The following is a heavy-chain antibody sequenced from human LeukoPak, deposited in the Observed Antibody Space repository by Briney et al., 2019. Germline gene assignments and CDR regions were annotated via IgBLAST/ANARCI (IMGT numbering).Heavy chain of an antibody. CDR2: LSSNSAYI. D-gene: IGHD6-13*01. V-gene: IGHV3-21*01. CDR3: ARTLGPKYSSGWYGY. Sequence: GGSLRLSCAASGFTFSSSSMNWVRQAPGKGLEWVSSLSSNSAYIYYADSVKGRFAISRDNAKNSLYLQMNSLRAEDTAVYYCARTLGPKYSSGWYGYWGQGTLVTVSS. CDR1: GFTFSSSS. J-gene: IGHJ4*02.